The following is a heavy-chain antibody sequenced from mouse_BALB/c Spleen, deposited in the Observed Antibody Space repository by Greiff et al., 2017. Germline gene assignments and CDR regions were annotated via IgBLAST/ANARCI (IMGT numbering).Heavy chain of an antibody. CDR1: GFTFSSYG. V-gene: IGHV5-6*01. D-gene: IGHD2-1*01. Sequence: EVHLVESGGDLVKPGGSLKLSCAASGFTFSSYGMSWVRQTPDKRLEWVATISSGGSYTYYPDSVKGRFTISRDNAKNTLYLQMSSLKSEDTAMYYCARQGGNYPWFAYWGQGTLVTVSA. CDR3: ARQGGNYPWFAY. CDR2: ISSGGSYT. J-gene: IGHJ3*01.